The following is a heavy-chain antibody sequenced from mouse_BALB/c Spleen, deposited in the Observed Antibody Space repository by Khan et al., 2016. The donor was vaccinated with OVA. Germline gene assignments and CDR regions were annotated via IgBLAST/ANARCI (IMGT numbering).Heavy chain of an antibody. D-gene: IGHD2-10*01. CDR1: GFSLTDYG. J-gene: IGHJ4*01. V-gene: IGHV2-6-1*01. CDR2: IWSDGST. CDR3: ARQPYYHYYIMDY. Sequence: VKLMESGPGLVMPSQSLSITCTISGFSLTDYGVHWVRQPPGRGLEWLVVIWSDGSTTYNSALKSRLSIIKDNSKSQIFLKMNSLQTDDTAMYYCARQPYYHYYIMDYWGQGTSVTVSS.